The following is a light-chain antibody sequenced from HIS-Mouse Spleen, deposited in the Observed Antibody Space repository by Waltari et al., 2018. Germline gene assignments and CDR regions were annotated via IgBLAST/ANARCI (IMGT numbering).Light chain of an antibody. CDR2: EVS. CDR1: SSDVGGYNY. J-gene: IGLJ1*01. Sequence: QSALTQPPSASGSPGQSVTISCTGTSSDVGGYNYVSWYQQHPGKAPKLMIYEVSKRPSGVPVCFAGSKSGNTASLTVSGLQAEDEADYYCSSYAGSNAYVFGTGTKVTVL. V-gene: IGLV2-8*01. CDR3: SSYAGSNAYV.